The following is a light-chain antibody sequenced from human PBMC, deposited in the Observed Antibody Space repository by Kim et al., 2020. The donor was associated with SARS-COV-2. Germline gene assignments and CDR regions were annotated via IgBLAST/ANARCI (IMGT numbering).Light chain of an antibody. CDR1: QSISSW. Sequence: SASVVDRVTITCRASQSISSWLAWYQQKPGKAPKLLIYDASSLDSGVPSRFSVSGSGTEFTLTISSLQPDDFATYYCQQYNSYSYTFGQGTKLEI. CDR2: DAS. CDR3: QQYNSYSYT. V-gene: IGKV1-5*01. J-gene: IGKJ2*01.